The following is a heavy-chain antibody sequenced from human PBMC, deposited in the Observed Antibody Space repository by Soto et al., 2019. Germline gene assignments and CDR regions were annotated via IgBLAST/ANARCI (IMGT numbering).Heavy chain of an antibody. CDR2: TYYRSKWYN. Sequence: SQTLSLTCAISGDSVSSNSAAWNWIRQSPSRGLEWLGRTYYRSKWYNDYAVSVKSRITINPDTSKNQFSLQLNSVTPEDTAVYYCARDTWELSGRLFYYYGMDVWGQGTTVTVSS. V-gene: IGHV6-1*01. CDR1: GDSVSSNSAA. D-gene: IGHD1-26*01. J-gene: IGHJ6*02. CDR3: ARDTWELSGRLFYYYGMDV.